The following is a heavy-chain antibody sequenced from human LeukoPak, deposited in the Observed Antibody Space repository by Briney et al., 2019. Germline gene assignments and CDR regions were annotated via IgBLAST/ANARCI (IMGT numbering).Heavy chain of an antibody. Sequence: SETLSLTCAVSGYSISSGYYWGWIRQPPGKGLEWIGSIYHSGSTNYNPSLKSRVTISVDTSKNQFSLKLSSVTAADTAVYYCARHISVVAKAPLFYYYYYYMDVWGKGTTVTVSS. CDR3: ARHISVVAKAPLFYYYYYYMDV. J-gene: IGHJ6*03. V-gene: IGHV4-38-2*01. CDR2: IYHSGST. CDR1: GYSISSGYY. D-gene: IGHD5-12*01.